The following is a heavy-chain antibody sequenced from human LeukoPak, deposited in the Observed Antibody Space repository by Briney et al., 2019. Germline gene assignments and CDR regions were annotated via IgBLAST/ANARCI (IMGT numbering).Heavy chain of an antibody. Sequence: ASVKVSCKASGYTFTSYAMHWVRQAPGQRLEWMGWINAGNGNTKYSQKFQGRVTITRDTSASTAYMELSSLRSEDTAVYYCATAPRWLIAAAGFSDWGQGTLVTVSS. CDR2: INAGNGNT. V-gene: IGHV1-3*01. CDR1: GYTFTSYA. J-gene: IGHJ4*02. CDR3: ATAPRWLIAAAGFSD. D-gene: IGHD6-13*01.